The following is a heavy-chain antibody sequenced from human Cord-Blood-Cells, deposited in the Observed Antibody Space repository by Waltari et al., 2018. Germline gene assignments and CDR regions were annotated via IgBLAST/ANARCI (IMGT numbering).Heavy chain of an antibody. CDR3: ARGEWLRSGWFDP. Sequence: QVQLQQWGAGLLKPSETLSLTCAVYGGSFSGSYWSWIRQPPGTGLEWIGEINHSGSTNYNPSLKSRVTISVDTSKNQFSLKLSSVTAADTAVYYCARGEWLRSGWFDPWGQGTLVTVSS. D-gene: IGHD5-12*01. V-gene: IGHV4-34*01. CDR1: GGSFSGSY. J-gene: IGHJ5*02. CDR2: INHSGST.